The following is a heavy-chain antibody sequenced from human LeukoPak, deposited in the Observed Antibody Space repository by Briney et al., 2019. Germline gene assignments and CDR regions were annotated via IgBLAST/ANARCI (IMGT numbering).Heavy chain of an antibody. CDR3: ARDGEQWLVESLSFSEIDY. Sequence: SVKVSCKASGGTFSSYAISWVRQAPGQGLEWMGGIIPIFGTANYAQKFQGRVTITADESTSTAYMELSSLRSEDTAVYYCARDGEQWLVESLSFSEIDYWGQGTLVTVSS. CDR1: GGTFSSYA. CDR2: IIPIFGTA. D-gene: IGHD6-19*01. J-gene: IGHJ4*02. V-gene: IGHV1-69*13.